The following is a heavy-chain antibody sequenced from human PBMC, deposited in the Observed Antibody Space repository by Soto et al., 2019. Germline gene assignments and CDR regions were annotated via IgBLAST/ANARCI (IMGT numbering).Heavy chain of an antibody. CDR3: AHAYSSSWSSPFDY. D-gene: IGHD6-13*01. Sequence: PGGSLRLSCAASGFTFSSYAMSWVRQAPGKGLEWVSAISGSGGSTYYADSVKGRFTISRDNSKNTLYLQMNSLRAEDTAVYYCAHAYSSSWSSPFDYWGQGTLVTVSS. J-gene: IGHJ4*02. CDR2: ISGSGGST. CDR1: GFTFSSYA. V-gene: IGHV3-23*01.